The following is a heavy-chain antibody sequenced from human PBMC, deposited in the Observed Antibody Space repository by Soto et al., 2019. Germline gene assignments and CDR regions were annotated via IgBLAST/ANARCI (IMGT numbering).Heavy chain of an antibody. V-gene: IGHV4-39*01. D-gene: IGHD6-13*01. J-gene: IGHJ4*02. Sequence: SETLSLTCTVYGGSISSSSYYWGWIRQPPGKGLEWIGSIYYSGSTYYNPSLKSRVTISVDTSKNQFSLKLSSVTAADTAVYYCATSRSSSWYSPFDYWGQGTLVTVS. CDR1: GGSISSSSYY. CDR2: IYYSGST. CDR3: ATSRSSSWYSPFDY.